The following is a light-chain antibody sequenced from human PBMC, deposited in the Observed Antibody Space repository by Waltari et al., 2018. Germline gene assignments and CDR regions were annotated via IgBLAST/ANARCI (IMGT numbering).Light chain of an antibody. J-gene: IGKJ1*01. CDR3: QQYNDWPQT. CDR2: SAS. V-gene: IGKV3-15*01. CDR1: QTVGSN. Sequence: EIVMTQSPATLSVSSGERATLSCRASQTVGSNLAWYQQKPGQAPRLLIYSASTRDTGIPPRLSGRESVTEFTLTISSLQSEDFAVYYYQQYNDWPQTFGQGTKVEIK.